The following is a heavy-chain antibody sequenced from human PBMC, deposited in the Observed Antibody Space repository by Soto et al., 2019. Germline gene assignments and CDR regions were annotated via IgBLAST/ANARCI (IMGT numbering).Heavy chain of an antibody. D-gene: IGHD3-22*01. Sequence: QVQLVQSGAEVKKPGSSVKVSCKASGGTFSSYTISWVRQAPGQGLEWMGRIIPILGIANYAQKFQGRVTITADKSTRTAYMELSSLRSEDTAVYYCARRGYYYDSSGYNDAFDIWGQGTMVTVSS. J-gene: IGHJ3*02. V-gene: IGHV1-69*02. CDR3: ARRGYYYDSSGYNDAFDI. CDR1: GGTFSSYT. CDR2: IIPILGIA.